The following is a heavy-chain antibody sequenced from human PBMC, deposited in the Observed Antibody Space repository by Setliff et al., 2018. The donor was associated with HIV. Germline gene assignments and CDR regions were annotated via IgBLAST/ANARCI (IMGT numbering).Heavy chain of an antibody. Sequence: LSLTCAVSGYSISSGCYWGWIRQPPGKGLEWIGSMYHTGSTYYSPSLNSRFTISVDTSKNQFSLKLRSVTAADTAVYYCARLPLYNDYDWRSYYFDYWGQGSRVTVS. CDR2: MYHTGST. D-gene: IGHD5-12*01. V-gene: IGHV4-38-2*01. CDR3: ARLPLYNDYDWRSYYFDY. CDR1: GYSISSGCY. J-gene: IGHJ4*02.